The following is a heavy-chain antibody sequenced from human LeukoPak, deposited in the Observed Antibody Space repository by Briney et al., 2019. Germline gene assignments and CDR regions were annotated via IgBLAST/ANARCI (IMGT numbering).Heavy chain of an antibody. D-gene: IGHD3-22*01. J-gene: IGHJ4*02. V-gene: IGHV3-20*04. Sequence: GGSLRLSCAASGFTFNDYGMSWVRQGPGKGLEWVSGINWNGGTTGYADSVRGRFTISRDNVKNSLYLQMNSLRAEGTALYYCARDKHYYDSSNYVWGQGTLVTVSS. CDR3: ARDKHYYDSSNYV. CDR2: INWNGGTT. CDR1: GFTFNDYG.